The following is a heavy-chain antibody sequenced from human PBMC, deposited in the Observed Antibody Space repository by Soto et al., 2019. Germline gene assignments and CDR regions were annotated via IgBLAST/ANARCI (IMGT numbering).Heavy chain of an antibody. CDR3: AREITDSSSNWFDP. Sequence: SETLSLTCTVSGGSISSGGYYWSWIRQHPGKGLEWIGYIYYSGSTYYNPSLKSRVTISVDTSKNQFSLKLSSVTAADTAVYYCAREITDSSSNWFDPWGQGTLVTVSS. D-gene: IGHD6-6*01. V-gene: IGHV4-31*03. CDR1: GGSISSGGYY. CDR2: IYYSGST. J-gene: IGHJ5*02.